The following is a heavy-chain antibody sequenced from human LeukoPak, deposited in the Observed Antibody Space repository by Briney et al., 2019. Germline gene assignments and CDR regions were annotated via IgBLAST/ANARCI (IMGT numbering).Heavy chain of an antibody. CDR3: ARDWGTYFDY. CDR2: IYYSGSA. Sequence: SQTLSLTCNVSGGSISSGGSRWSWIRQHPGKGLEWIGYIYYSGSAYYNPSLESRLTMSVDTSKNQFSLHLTSVTAADTAVYYCARDWGTYFDYWGQGTLVTVSS. CDR1: GGSISSGGSR. J-gene: IGHJ4*02. V-gene: IGHV4-31*03. D-gene: IGHD7-27*01.